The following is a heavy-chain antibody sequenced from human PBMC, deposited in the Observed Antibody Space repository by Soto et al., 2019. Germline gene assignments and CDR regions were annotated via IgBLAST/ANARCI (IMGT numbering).Heavy chain of an antibody. Sequence: QVQLQESGPGLVKPSQTLSLTCTVSGGSISSGGYYCSWIRQHPGKGLEWIGSSYFSGSTYYNPSLMSRVTISVDTSKNQFSLKLSSVTAADTAVYYCASIVSSAHGEFSDWGQGNLVTVSS. V-gene: IGHV4-31*03. J-gene: IGHJ4*02. CDR2: SYFSGST. CDR1: GGSISSGGYY. CDR3: ASIVSSAHGEFSD. D-gene: IGHD3-10*01.